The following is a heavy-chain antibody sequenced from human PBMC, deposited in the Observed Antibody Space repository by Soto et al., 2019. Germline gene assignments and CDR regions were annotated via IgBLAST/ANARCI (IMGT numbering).Heavy chain of an antibody. CDR2: IIPIFGTA. CDR1: GGTFSSYA. D-gene: IGHD5-12*01. J-gene: IGHJ6*02. Sequence: QVQLVQSGAEVKKPGSSVKVSCKASGGTFSSYAISWVRQAPGQGLEWMGGIIPIFGTANYAQKFQGRVTTTADESTSRASMELCSLISADTAVDYCVLCGYDYYYYYYGMDVWGQGTTVTVSS. V-gene: IGHV1-69*01. CDR3: VLCGYDYYYYYYGMDV.